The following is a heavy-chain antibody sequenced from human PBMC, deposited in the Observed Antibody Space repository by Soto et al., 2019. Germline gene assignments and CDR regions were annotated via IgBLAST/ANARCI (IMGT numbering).Heavy chain of an antibody. V-gene: IGHV3-23*01. Sequence: EVPLLESGGGLVQPGGSLRLSCAASGFTFSSYAMSWVRQAPGKGLEWVSAISGSGGSTYYADSVKGRFTISRDNSKNTLYLQMNSLRAEDTAVYYCAKDWIAVAGTYWYFDLWGRGTLVTVSS. J-gene: IGHJ2*01. CDR3: AKDWIAVAGTYWYFDL. D-gene: IGHD6-19*01. CDR1: GFTFSSYA. CDR2: ISGSGGST.